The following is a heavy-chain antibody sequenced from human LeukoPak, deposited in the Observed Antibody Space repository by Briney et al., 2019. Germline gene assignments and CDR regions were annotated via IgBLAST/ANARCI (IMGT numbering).Heavy chain of an antibody. D-gene: IGHD3-10*02. CDR2: ISGNGDST. J-gene: IGHJ6*04. CDR1: GFTFSSYA. CDR3: AELGITMIGGV. V-gene: IGHV3-23*01. Sequence: GGSLRLSCAASGFTFSSYALNWVRQAPGKGLEWVSTISGNGDSTYYADSVKGRFTISRDNSKNTLYLQMNSLRAEDTAVYYCAELGITMIGGVWGKGTTVTISS.